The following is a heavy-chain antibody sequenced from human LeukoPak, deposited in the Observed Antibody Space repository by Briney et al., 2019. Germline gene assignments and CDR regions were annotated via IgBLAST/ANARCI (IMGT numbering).Heavy chain of an antibody. CDR1: GFSFSSYG. D-gene: IGHD3-3*01. J-gene: IGHJ4*02. V-gene: IGHV3-73*01. CDR3: THGDYDFWSGYYSRY. CDR2: IRSKANSYAT. Sequence: PGGSLRLSCAASGFSFSSYGMSWVRQAPGKGLEWVGRIRSKANSYATAYAASVKGRFTISRDDSKNTAYLQMNSLKTEDTAVYYCTHGDYDFWSGYYSRYWGQGTLVTVSS.